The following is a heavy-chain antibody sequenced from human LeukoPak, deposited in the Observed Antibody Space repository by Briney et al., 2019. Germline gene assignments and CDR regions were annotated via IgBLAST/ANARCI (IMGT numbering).Heavy chain of an antibody. CDR1: GFSLSTSGGG. CDR2: IDWNDDK. Sequence: ESGPTLFNPTQPLTLTYTFSGFSLSTSGGGVGWIRQPPGKALEWLALIDWNDDKRYSPSLKRRLTITKDTSKNQVVLTMTNMDPVDTATYYCAHRPIAVAGEWPYYFDYWGQGTLVTVSS. CDR3: AHRPIAVAGEWPYYFDY. J-gene: IGHJ4*02. V-gene: IGHV2-5*01. D-gene: IGHD6-19*01.